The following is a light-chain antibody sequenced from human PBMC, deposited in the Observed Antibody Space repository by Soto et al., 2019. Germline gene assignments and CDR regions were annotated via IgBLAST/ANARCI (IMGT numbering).Light chain of an antibody. J-gene: IGKJ1*01. CDR3: QQYNSYSWT. V-gene: IGKV1-5*03. Sequence: DIQISQSPSTLTASVGDKVTITCRASQSISSWLAWYQQKPGKAPKLLIYKASSLESGVPSRFSGSGSGTEFTLTISSLQPDDFATYYCQQYNSYSWTFGQASK. CDR2: KAS. CDR1: QSISSW.